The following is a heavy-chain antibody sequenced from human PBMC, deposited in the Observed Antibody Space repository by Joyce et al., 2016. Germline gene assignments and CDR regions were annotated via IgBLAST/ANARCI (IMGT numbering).Heavy chain of an antibody. CDR2: IDPRDSST. D-gene: IGHD3-10*02. Sequence: EVQLVQSGAEVKKTGESLRISCKGSGYSFTSHWICWVRQMPGKGLEWVGRIDPRDSSTDYSPSFEGHVTISVDKTISAAYLQWSSLRASDTAIYYCARHVTDWFDPWGQGTLVTVSS. CDR1: GYSFTSHW. V-gene: IGHV5-10-1*03. J-gene: IGHJ5*02. CDR3: ARHVTDWFDP.